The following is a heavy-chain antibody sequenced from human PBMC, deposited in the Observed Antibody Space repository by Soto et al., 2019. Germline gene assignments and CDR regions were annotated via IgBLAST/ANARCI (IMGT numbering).Heavy chain of an antibody. Sequence: GASVKVSCKASGYTFTSYGISWVRQAPGQGLEWMGWISAYNGNTNYAQKLQGRVTMTTDTSTSTAYMELSSLRSEDTAVYYCAAAYCSGGNCYSPLDYCGQGTLVTVSS. CDR1: GYTFTSYG. J-gene: IGHJ4*02. V-gene: IGHV1-18*01. CDR3: AAAYCSGGNCYSPLDY. CDR2: ISAYNGNT. D-gene: IGHD2-15*01.